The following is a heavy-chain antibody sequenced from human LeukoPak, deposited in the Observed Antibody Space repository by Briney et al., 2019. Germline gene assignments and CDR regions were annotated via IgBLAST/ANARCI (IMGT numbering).Heavy chain of an antibody. CDR2: TYPGNSYT. J-gene: IGHJ4*02. CDR1: GCSFTDYW. V-gene: IGHV5-51*01. D-gene: IGHD3-16*01. CDR3: TRLTDGYYDYVWGSWDY. Sequence: GESLKISCKGSGCSFTDYWIGWVRQMPGKGLEWMGITYPGNSYTRYSPSFQGQVTISADRSISTAYLQWSSLRASDTAMYYCTRLTDGYYDYVWGSWDYWGQGTLVTVSS.